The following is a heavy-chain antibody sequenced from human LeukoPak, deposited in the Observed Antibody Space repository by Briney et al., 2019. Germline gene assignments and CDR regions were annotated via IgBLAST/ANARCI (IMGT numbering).Heavy chain of an antibody. CDR3: ARHIGGGIEDMDV. V-gene: IGHV4-59*08. Sequence: SETLSLTCTVSGGSIGTYYWSWVRQSPGTGLEWIAYIYVTGTRYNPYLQSRVTISVDRSRNQFFLKMTSVTDADTAVYYCARHIGGGIEDMDVWGRGTKVTVSS. J-gene: IGHJ6*03. CDR1: GGSIGTYY. CDR2: IYVTGT. D-gene: IGHD3-16*02.